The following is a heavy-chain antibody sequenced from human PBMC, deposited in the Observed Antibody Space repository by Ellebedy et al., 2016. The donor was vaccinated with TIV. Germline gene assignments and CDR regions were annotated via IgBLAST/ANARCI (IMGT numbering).Heavy chain of an antibody. V-gene: IGHV3-30*03. CDR1: GFTFSDYG. CDR2: ISNDGRSK. Sequence: PGGSLRLSCVTSGFTFSDYGMHWVRQAPGKGLEWVANISNDGRSKKHGDSVRGRFTISRDNSKSTLYLQMDSLRDDDTAVYYCAPGGTTKVKKVFGYWGQGTLVTVSS. J-gene: IGHJ4*02. CDR3: APGGTTKVKKVFGY. D-gene: IGHD3-16*01.